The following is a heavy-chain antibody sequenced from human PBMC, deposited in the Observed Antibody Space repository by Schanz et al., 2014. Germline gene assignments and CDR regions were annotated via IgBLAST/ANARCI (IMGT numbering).Heavy chain of an antibody. Sequence: EVQLLESGGGLVQPGGSLRLSCAASGFTFRNYGMSWVRQAPGQGLEWVSAISGSGGSTYYADSVKGRFTISRDNSKNTLYLQINSLRVEDTAVYYCAKDQGSYGSGSYSYFDYWGQGTLATVSS. D-gene: IGHD3-10*01. J-gene: IGHJ4*02. CDR2: ISGSGGST. V-gene: IGHV3-23*01. CDR3: AKDQGSYGSGSYSYFDY. CDR1: GFTFRNYG.